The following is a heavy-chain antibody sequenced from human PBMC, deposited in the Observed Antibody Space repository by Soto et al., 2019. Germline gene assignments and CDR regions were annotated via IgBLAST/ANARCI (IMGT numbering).Heavy chain of an antibody. V-gene: IGHV3-30*18. D-gene: IGHD3-9*01. Sequence: AGGSLRLSCAASGFTFSSYGMHWVRQAPGKGLEWVAVISYDGSNKYYADSVKGQFTISRDNSKNTLYLQMNSLRAEDTAVYYCAKDYDILTGYYLGILDYWGQGTLVTVSS. CDR3: AKDYDILTGYYLGILDY. J-gene: IGHJ4*02. CDR2: ISYDGSNK. CDR1: GFTFSSYG.